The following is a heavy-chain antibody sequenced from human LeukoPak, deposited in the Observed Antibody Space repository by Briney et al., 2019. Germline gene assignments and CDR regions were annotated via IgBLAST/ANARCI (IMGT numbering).Heavy chain of an antibody. Sequence: GASVKVSCKASGYTFTSYDINWVRQATGQGLEWMGWMNPNSGNTGYAQKFQGRVTMTRNTSISTAYMELSNLRSEDTAVYYRARADDTMVRGVIIYYMDVWGKGTTVTVSS. CDR3: ARADDTMVRGVIIYYMDV. CDR2: MNPNSGNT. V-gene: IGHV1-8*01. J-gene: IGHJ6*03. CDR1: GYTFTSYD. D-gene: IGHD3-10*01.